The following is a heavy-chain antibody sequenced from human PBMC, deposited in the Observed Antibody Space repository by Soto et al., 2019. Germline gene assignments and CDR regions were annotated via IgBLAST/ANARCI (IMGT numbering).Heavy chain of an antibody. V-gene: IGHV4-61*01. D-gene: IGHD3-9*01. CDR1: GGSVSCGSYY. J-gene: IGHJ4*02. CDR3: ARVYYDILTGYYIQYFDY. Sequence: PSETLSLTCTVSGGSVSCGSYYWSWIRQPPGKGLEWIGYIYYSGSTNYNPSLKSRVTISVDTSKNQFSLKLSSVTAADTAVYYCARVYYDILTGYYIQYFDYWGQGTLVTVSS. CDR2: IYYSGST.